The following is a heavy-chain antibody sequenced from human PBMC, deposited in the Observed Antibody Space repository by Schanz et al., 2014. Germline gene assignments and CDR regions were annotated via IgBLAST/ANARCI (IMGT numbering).Heavy chain of an antibody. CDR1: GFTFSNYG. CDR2: ISYDGSSK. CDR3: AKDLYNYGIFDS. V-gene: IGHV3-30*18. J-gene: IGHJ5*01. Sequence: VQLLESGGGLVQPGGSLRLSCAASGFTFSNYGMHWVRQAPGKGLEWVALISYDGSSKNHADSVQGRFTISRDNSKNALYLQMNSLRADDTAVYYCAKDLYNYGIFDSWGQGTLVTVSS. D-gene: IGHD3-16*01.